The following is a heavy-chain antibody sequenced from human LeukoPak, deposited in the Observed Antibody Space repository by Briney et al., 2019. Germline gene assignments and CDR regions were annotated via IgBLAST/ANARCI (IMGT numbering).Heavy chain of an antibody. V-gene: IGHV1-2*02. Sequence: ASVKVSCKASGYSFPGYYMHWVRQAPGQGLEWMGWINTNNGGTNYAQKFQGRVTMTRDTSINTAYMELSSLRSDDTAVYCCARDRVSGRNADYFDYWGQGTLVTVSS. J-gene: IGHJ4*02. CDR1: GYSFPGYY. CDR2: INTNNGGT. D-gene: IGHD1-26*01. CDR3: ARDRVSGRNADYFDY.